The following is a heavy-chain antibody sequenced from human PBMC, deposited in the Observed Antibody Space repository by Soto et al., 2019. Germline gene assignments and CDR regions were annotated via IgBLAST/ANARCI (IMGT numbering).Heavy chain of an antibody. CDR3: TTPTLVRNGNMVRGVIPGGMDV. D-gene: IGHD3-10*01. V-gene: IGHV3-15*07. Sequence: GGSLRLSCAASGFTFSNAWMNWVRQAPGKGLEWVGRIKSKTDGGTTDYAAPVKGRFTISREDSKNTLYLQMNSLKTEDTAVYYCTTPTLVRNGNMVRGVIPGGMDVWGQGTTVTVSS. CDR1: GFTFSNAW. J-gene: IGHJ6*02. CDR2: IKSKTDGGTT.